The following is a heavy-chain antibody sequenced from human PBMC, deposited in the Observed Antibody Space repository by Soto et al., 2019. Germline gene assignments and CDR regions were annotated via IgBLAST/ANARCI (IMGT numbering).Heavy chain of an antibody. CDR2: ISAYNGNT. Sequence: ASVKVSCKASGYTFTSYGISWVRQAPGQGLEWMGWISAYNGNTNYAQKHQGRVTMTTDTSTSTAYMELRSLRSDDTVVYYCARRSGREANNWFDPWGQGTLVTVSS. J-gene: IGHJ5*02. D-gene: IGHD3-10*01. CDR1: GYTFTSYG. CDR3: ARRSGREANNWFDP. V-gene: IGHV1-18*01.